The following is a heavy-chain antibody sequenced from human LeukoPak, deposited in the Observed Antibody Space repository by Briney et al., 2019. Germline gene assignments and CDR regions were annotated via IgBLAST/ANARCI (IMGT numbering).Heavy chain of an antibody. CDR3: ARVRATFSPHFDN. J-gene: IGHJ4*02. D-gene: IGHD5-12*01. CDR2: INSDGIIT. CDR1: GFTFSSYW. Sequence: GGSLRLSCAASGFTFSSYWMHWVRQAPGKGLMWVSRINSDGIITNYADSVKGRFTISRDDAKNTLYLQMNSLRAEYTAVYYCARVRATFSPHFDNWGQGTLVTVSS. V-gene: IGHV3-74*01.